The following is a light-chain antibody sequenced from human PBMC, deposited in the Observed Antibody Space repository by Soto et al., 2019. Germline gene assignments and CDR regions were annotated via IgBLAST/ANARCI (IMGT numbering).Light chain of an antibody. J-gene: IGKJ4*01. CDR1: QTVSNN. CDR2: DAS. Sequence: EIVLRQPPATLSLSPGERASLSCRASQTVSNNIAWYQQRPGQSPRLLIYDASSRATGIPARFSGSGSGTDFTLTISILEPEDFAVYYCQQYYSTPLTFGGGTKVDVK. V-gene: IGKV3-11*01. CDR3: QQYYSTPLT.